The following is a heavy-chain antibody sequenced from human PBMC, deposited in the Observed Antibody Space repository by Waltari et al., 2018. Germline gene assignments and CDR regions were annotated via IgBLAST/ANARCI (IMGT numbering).Heavy chain of an antibody. CDR2: ISYNERNI. V-gene: IGHV3-30*03. D-gene: IGHD3-22*01. CDR3: ARDYCDRTYCHGMDV. J-gene: IGHJ6*02. Sequence: QLQLVESGGGVVQPGRSVSSSGAAFEFTFSAYSMHWVRQAPGKGLEWVAVISYNERNIYYVDSVKGRFTISRDNSKKTLYLQMNSLRAEDTAVYYCARDYCDRTYCHGMDVWGRGTTVTVSS. CDR1: EFTFSAYS.